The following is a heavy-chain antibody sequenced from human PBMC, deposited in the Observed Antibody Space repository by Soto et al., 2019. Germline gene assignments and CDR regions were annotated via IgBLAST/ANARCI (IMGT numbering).Heavy chain of an antibody. J-gene: IGHJ3*02. Sequence: GGSLRLSCAASGFTFSMYSMNWVRQAPGKGLEWGSAISGGGGSTYYADSVKGRFTISIGNSKNTLYLQMNSLRAEDTAGYYCGKGIITLIVGFLTPRAFDTWGQG. V-gene: IGHV3-23*01. CDR2: ISGGGGST. CDR3: GKGIITLIVGFLTPRAFDT. D-gene: IGHD3-22*01. CDR1: GFTFSMYS.